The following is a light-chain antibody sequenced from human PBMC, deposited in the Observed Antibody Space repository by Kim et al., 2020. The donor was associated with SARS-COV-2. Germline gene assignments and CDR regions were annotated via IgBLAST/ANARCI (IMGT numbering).Light chain of an antibody. CDR2: GAS. V-gene: IGKV3-15*01. J-gene: IGKJ4*01. CDR3: QQYNNWPLT. CDR1: QSISNS. Sequence: EIVMTQSPATLSVSPGERATLSCRASQSISNSLAWYQQKPGQAPRLLIYGASTRATGIPARFSGSGSGTEFTLTISSLQSEDFAVYSCQQYNNWPLTFGGGTKVEIK.